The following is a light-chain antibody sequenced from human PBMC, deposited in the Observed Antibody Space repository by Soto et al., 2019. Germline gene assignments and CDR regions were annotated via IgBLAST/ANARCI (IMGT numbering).Light chain of an antibody. Sequence: DIQMTQSPSTLSAFVGDRVTITCRASQSISSWLAWYQQKPGKAPKLLIYKASSLESGVPLRFSGSGSGTEFTLTISNLQPDDFATYYCQQYNRYPGTFGQGTKVEIK. CDR2: KAS. V-gene: IGKV1-5*03. CDR1: QSISSW. J-gene: IGKJ1*01. CDR3: QQYNRYPGT.